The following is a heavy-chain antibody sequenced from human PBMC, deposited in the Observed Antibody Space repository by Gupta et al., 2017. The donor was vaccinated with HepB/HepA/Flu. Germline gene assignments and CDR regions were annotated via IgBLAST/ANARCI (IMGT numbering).Heavy chain of an antibody. J-gene: IGHJ4*02. CDR2: ISSSSRYI. Sequence: EVQLVESGGGLVKPGGSLRLSCAASGLLFSSYNMNWVRQTPGKGLEWVSYISSSSRYIYYADSVKGRFTVSRDNAKNSLFLQMNSLRAEDTAMYYCARVTTAGWYWGQGTLVTVSS. CDR3: ARVTTAGWY. V-gene: IGHV3-21*01. CDR1: GLLFSSYN. D-gene: IGHD6-13*01.